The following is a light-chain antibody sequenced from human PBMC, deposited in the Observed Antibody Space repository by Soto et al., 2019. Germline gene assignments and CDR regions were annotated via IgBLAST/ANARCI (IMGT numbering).Light chain of an antibody. CDR2: DAS. J-gene: IGKJ1*01. CDR3: KQRSNWHLT. Sequence: EIVLTQSPATLSLSPGERVTLSCRASQSVGSYLAWYQQKLGQAPRLLIYDASNRATGIPARFSGSGSGTDFTLNISSLEPEDFEVYYCKQRSNWHLTFGQGTKVEIK. CDR1: QSVGSY. V-gene: IGKV3-11*01.